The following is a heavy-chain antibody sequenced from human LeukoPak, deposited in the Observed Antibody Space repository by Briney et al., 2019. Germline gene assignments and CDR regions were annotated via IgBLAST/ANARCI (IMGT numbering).Heavy chain of an antibody. CDR3: AREHYYDSSGYYYRYYFDY. CDR1: GFTFSSYS. Sequence: GGSLRLSCAASGFTFSSYSMNWVRQAPGKGLEWVSSISSSSSYIYYADSVKGRFTISRDNAKNSLYLQMNSLRAEDTAVYYCAREHYYDSSGYYYRYYFDYWGQGTLVTVSS. V-gene: IGHV3-21*01. CDR2: ISSSSSYI. D-gene: IGHD3-22*01. J-gene: IGHJ4*02.